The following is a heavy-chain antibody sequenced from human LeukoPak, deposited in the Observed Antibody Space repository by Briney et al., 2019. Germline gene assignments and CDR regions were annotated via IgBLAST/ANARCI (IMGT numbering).Heavy chain of an antibody. D-gene: IGHD1-14*01. J-gene: IGHJ1*01. CDR1: GGTFSRHT. Sequence: RASVTVSCKASGGTFSRHTISWVRQSPGQGLEWMGGITPMFGTSNYAQKFRGRVTITADESTSTAYVELSSLRSEDTAVYYCARDSSEFRSLLFHWGQGTLVTVSS. CDR3: ARDSSEFRSLLFH. V-gene: IGHV1-69*01. CDR2: ITPMFGTS.